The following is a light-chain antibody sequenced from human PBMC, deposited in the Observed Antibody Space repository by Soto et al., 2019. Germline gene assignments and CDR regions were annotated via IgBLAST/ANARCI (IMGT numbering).Light chain of an antibody. CDR2: GAS. Sequence: EIVMRQFPATLSVAAGERATLSCRASQSVSSNLAWYQQKPGQAPRLLIYGASTRATGIPARFSGSGSGTEFTLTISSLQSEDFSFYYCQPTNNYTLTTLGP. V-gene: IGKV3D-15*01. J-gene: IGKJ3*01. CDR3: QPTNNYTLTT. CDR1: QSVSSN.